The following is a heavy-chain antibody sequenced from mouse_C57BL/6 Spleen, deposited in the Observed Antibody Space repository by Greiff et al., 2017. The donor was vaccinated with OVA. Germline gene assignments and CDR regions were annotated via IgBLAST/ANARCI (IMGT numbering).Heavy chain of an antibody. CDR3: ASYDGYSLAWFAY. CDR1: GYSITSGYY. Sequence: EVKLVESGPGLVKPSQSLSLTCSVTGYSITSGYYWNWIRQFPGNKLEWMGYISYDGSNNYNPSLKNRISITRDTSKNQFFLKLNSVTTEDTATYYCASYDGYSLAWFAYWGQGTLVTVSA. CDR2: ISYDGSN. V-gene: IGHV3-6*01. J-gene: IGHJ3*01. D-gene: IGHD2-3*01.